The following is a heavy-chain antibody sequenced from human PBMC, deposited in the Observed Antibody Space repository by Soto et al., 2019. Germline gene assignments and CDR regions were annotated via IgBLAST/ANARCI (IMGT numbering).Heavy chain of an antibody. CDR2: IIPILGIA. V-gene: IGHV1-69*02. D-gene: IGHD6-19*01. J-gene: IGHJ3*02. CDR1: GGTFSRYP. CDR3: ARVLSDSSGWLMIEAFDI. Sequence: QVQLVQSGAAVKKPGSSVKVSCKASGGTFSRYPISWVRQAPGQGLEWMGRIIPILGIANHAQKFQGRVTITADKSMSTANMELSSLRSEDTAVYYCARVLSDSSGWLMIEAFDIWGQGTMVTVSS.